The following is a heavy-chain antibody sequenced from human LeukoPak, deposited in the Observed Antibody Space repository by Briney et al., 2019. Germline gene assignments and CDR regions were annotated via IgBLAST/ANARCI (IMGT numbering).Heavy chain of an antibody. CDR1: GGSISSYY. J-gene: IGHJ5*02. Sequence: KPSGTLSLTCTVSGGSISSYYWSWIRQPPGKGLEWIGYIYYSGSTNYNPSLKSRVTISVDTSKSQFSLKLSSVTAADTAVYYCARSAGITGTRAWFDPWGQGTLVTVSS. V-gene: IGHV4-59*08. CDR3: ARSAGITGTRAWFDP. D-gene: IGHD1-20*01. CDR2: IYYSGST.